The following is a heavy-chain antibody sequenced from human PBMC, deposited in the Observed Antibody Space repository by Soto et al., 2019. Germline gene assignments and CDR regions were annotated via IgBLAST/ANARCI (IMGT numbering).Heavy chain of an antibody. CDR2: ISYDGSNK. CDR3: AKERDIVVVIAPLDY. V-gene: IGHV3-30*18. Sequence: GGSLRLSCAASGFTFSSYGMHWVRQAPGKGLEWVAVISYDGSNKYYADSVKGRFTISRDNSKNTLYLQMNSLRAEDTAVYYCAKERDIVVVIAPLDYWGQGTLVTVSS. CDR1: GFTFSSYG. D-gene: IGHD2-15*01. J-gene: IGHJ4*02.